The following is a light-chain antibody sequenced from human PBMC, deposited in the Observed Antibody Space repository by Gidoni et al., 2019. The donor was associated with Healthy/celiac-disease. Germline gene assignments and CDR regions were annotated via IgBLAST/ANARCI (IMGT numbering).Light chain of an antibody. V-gene: IGLV2-14*01. J-gene: IGLJ3*02. CDR1: SSDVGGYNY. CDR2: DVS. CDR3: SAYTSSSTLWV. Sequence: QSALTQPASVPGSPGRSITLSCTGTSSDVGGYNYVSWYQQHPGKAPKLMIYDVSNRPSGVSNRFSGSKSGNTASLTISGLQAEDEADYYCSAYTSSSTLWVFGGGTKLTVL.